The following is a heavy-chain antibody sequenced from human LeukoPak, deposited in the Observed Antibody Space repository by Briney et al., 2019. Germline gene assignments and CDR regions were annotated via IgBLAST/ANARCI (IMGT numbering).Heavy chain of an antibody. J-gene: IGHJ4*02. Sequence: ASVKVSCKASGYMFNIYGISWVRQAPGQGLEWMAWTSVNNGDTKYGQKFQGRVTVTTDTSTSTVHLELRRLRPDDTAVYYCAREVAGTGPDYWGQGTLVTVSS. CDR3: AREVAGTGPDY. V-gene: IGHV1-18*01. CDR2: TSVNNGDT. D-gene: IGHD1-14*01. CDR1: GYMFNIYG.